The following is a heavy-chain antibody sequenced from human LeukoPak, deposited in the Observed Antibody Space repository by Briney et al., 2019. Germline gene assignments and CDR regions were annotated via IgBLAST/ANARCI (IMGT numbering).Heavy chain of an antibody. J-gene: IGHJ4*02. D-gene: IGHD3-3*01. V-gene: IGHV1-24*01. CDR3: ATLEKRKNDFWSGSPLYYFDY. CDR2: FDPEDGET. CDR1: GYTLTELS. Sequence: ASVKVSCKVSGYTLTELSMHWVRQAPGKGLEWMGGFDPEDGETIYAQKFQGRVTMTEDTSTDTAYMELSSLRSEDTAVYYCATLEKRKNDFWSGSPLYYFDYWGQGTLVTVSS.